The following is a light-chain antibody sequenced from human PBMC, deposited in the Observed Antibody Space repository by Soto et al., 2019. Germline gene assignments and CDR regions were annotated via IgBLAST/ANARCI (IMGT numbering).Light chain of an antibody. CDR2: AAS. J-gene: IGKJ5*01. CDR1: QGISGY. Sequence: IQLTQSPSSLSASVGDSVTITCRASQGISGYLAWYQQKPGKAPELLIYAASTLQSGVPSRFSGSGSGTDFTLTISSLQPEDVATYYCQRLNSYPITFGQGTRLEIK. V-gene: IGKV1-9*01. CDR3: QRLNSYPIT.